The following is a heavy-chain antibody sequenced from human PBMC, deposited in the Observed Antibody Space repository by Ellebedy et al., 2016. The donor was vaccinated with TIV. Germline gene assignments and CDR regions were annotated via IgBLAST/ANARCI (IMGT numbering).Heavy chain of an antibody. CDR1: GFTFSSFG. V-gene: IGHV3-7*04. D-gene: IGHD5-12*01. J-gene: IGHJ4*02. CDR3: ARDRDGGYAISH. Sequence: GESLKISCEASGFTFSSFGMHWVRQAPGRGLEWVANIKQDGSDKYYVDSVRGRFTISRDNIKNSLYLQMSSLRAEDTAVDYCARDRDGGYAISHWGQGTLVTVSS. CDR2: IKQDGSDK.